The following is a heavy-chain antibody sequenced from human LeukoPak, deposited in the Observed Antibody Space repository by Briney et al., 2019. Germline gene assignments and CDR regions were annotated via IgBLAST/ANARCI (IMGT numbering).Heavy chain of an antibody. Sequence: GGSLRLSCAASGFTFNTFWMSWVRQTPGKGLEWVANIKEEGTKKYYVDSVECRFTISRDNAENSLYLQMNSPRAEDTALYYCARDAAGYDPWGQGTLVTVSS. CDR2: IKEEGTKK. D-gene: IGHD6-13*01. J-gene: IGHJ5*02. CDR3: ARDAAGYDP. V-gene: IGHV3-7*01. CDR1: GFTFNTFW.